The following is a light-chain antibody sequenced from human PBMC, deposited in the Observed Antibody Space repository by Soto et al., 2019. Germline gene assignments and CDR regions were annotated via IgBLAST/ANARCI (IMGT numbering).Light chain of an antibody. Sequence: DIQMTQSPSTLPASVGDRVTITCRAGQRSISWLAWYQQNPGPAPKVLIYHASTLHSGVPSRFSGSGSGTEFTITISSLQHDDFENYHCQEYTSHSFGQGTKVDIK. J-gene: IGKJ1*01. CDR3: QEYTSHS. CDR2: HAS. V-gene: IGKV1-5*01. CDR1: QRSISW.